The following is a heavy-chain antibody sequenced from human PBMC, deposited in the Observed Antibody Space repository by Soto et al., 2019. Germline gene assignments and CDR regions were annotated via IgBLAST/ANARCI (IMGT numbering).Heavy chain of an antibody. V-gene: IGHV2-5*02. CDR1: GFSLTTSGVG. D-gene: IGHD3-3*01. J-gene: IGHJ4*02. CDR3: AHRVLRTVFGLVTTTAIYFDF. CDR2: IYWDDDK. Sequence: QITLNESGPTVVRPTETLTLTCRFSGFSLTTSGVGVGWIRQSPGKAPEWLALIYWDDDKRYSASLKSRLTITKDTSKNQLVLTVSDLGPTDTATYYCAHRVLRTVFGLVTTTAIYFDFWGQGTPVAVSS.